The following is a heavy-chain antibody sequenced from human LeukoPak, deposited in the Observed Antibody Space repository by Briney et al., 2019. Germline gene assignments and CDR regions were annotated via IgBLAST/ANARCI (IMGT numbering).Heavy chain of an antibody. CDR3: AKVEYYGSGSYLYYFDY. CDR1: GFTFSTYW. V-gene: IGHV3-74*01. Sequence: QPGGSLRLSCAASGFTFSTYWMHWVRQVPGKGLVWVSRINSDGSTTNYADAVKGRFTISRDNAKNTLYLEMNSLRAEDTAVYYCAKVEYYGSGSYLYYFDYWGQGTLVTVSS. CDR2: INSDGSTT. D-gene: IGHD3-10*01. J-gene: IGHJ4*02.